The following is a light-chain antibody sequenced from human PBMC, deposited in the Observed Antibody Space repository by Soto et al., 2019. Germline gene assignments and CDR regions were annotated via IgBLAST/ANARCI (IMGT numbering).Light chain of an antibody. V-gene: IGKV1-17*03. J-gene: IGKJ5*01. CDR1: QDIGNH. Sequence: DIQMTQSPSAMSASVRDRVTISCRASQDIGNHLAWFQQKPGKVPQRLIYAASSLQTGVPSRFSGSGSGTDFTLTINSLQPEDFATYYCLQHDSFPPTFGQGTRLEIK. CDR3: LQHDSFPPT. CDR2: AAS.